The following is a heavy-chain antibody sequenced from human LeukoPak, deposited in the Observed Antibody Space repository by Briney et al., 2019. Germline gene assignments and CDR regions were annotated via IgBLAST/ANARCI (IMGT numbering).Heavy chain of an antibody. J-gene: IGHJ4*02. V-gene: IGHV3-48*01. Sequence: QPGGSLRLSCAASGFTFSSYSMNWVRQAPGKGLEWVSYISSSSSTIYYADSVKGRFTISRDNAKNSLYLQMNSLRAEDTAVYYCASLGDYSNYSPPYWGQGTLVTVSS. CDR1: GFTFSSYS. D-gene: IGHD4-11*01. CDR3: ASLGDYSNYSPPY. CDR2: ISSSSSTI.